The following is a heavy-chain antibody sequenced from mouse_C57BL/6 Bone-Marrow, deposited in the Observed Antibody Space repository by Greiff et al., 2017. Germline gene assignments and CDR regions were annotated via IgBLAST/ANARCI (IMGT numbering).Heavy chain of an antibody. Sequence: EVMLVASGGCLLKPGGSLKLSCAASGFTFSSYTMSWVRQTPEKRLEWVATISGGGGNTYYPDSVKGRFTISRDNAKNTLYLQLSSLRSEDTALYYCARRHYYGTLFAYWGQGTLVTVSA. D-gene: IGHD1-1*01. J-gene: IGHJ3*01. CDR1: GFTFSSYT. CDR3: ARRHYYGTLFAY. V-gene: IGHV5-9*01. CDR2: ISGGGGNT.